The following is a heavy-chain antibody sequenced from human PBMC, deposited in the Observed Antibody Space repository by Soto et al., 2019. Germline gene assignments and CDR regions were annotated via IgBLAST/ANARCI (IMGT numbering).Heavy chain of an antibody. J-gene: IGHJ4*02. V-gene: IGHV4-34*01. Sequence: SETLSLTCAVYGGSFSGYYWSWIRQPPGKGLEWIGEINHSGSTNYNPSLKSRVTISVDTSKNQFSLKLSSVTAADTAVYYCARGRVATFDYWGQGTLVTVSS. CDR1: GGSFSGYY. CDR3: ARGRVATFDY. D-gene: IGHD5-12*01. CDR2: INHSGST.